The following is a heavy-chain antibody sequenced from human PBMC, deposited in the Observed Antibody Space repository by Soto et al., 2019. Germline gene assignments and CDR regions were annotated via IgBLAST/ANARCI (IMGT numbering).Heavy chain of an antibody. V-gene: IGHV3-30-3*01. CDR2: ISYDGSNK. CDR3: ARDRASYYYDSSGAKDY. J-gene: IGHJ4*02. CDR1: GFTFSSYA. Sequence: QVQLVESGGGVVQPGRSPRLSCAASGFTFSSYAMHWVRQAPGKGLEWVAVISYDGSNKYYADSVKGRFTISRDNSKNTLYLQMNSLRAEDTAVYYCARDRASYYYDSSGAKDYWGQGTLVTVSS. D-gene: IGHD3-22*01.